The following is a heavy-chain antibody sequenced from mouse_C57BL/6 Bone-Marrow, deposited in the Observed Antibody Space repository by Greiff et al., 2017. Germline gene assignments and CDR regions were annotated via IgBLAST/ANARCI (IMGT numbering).Heavy chain of an antibody. D-gene: IGHD2-4*01. V-gene: IGHV1-63*01. CDR2: IYPGGGYT. J-gene: IGHJ2*01. Sequence: QVQLQQSGAELVRPGTSVKMSCKASGYTFTNYWIGWAKQRPGHGLEWIGDIYPGGGYTNYNEKFKGKATLTADKSSSTAYMQFSSLTSEDSAIYYCARSGLRRTEYYFDYWGQGTTLTVSS. CDR3: ARSGLRRTEYYFDY. CDR1: GYTFTNYW.